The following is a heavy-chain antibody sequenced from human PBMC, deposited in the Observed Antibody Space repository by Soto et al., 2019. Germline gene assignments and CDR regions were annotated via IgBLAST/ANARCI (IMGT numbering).Heavy chain of an antibody. J-gene: IGHJ6*02. CDR3: ARDREGFNTRQYGMDV. CDR1: GYTFNSYG. CDR2: ISVYNGNT. V-gene: IGHV1-18*01. Sequence: QVQLVQSGAEVKKPGASVKVSCKASGYTFNSYGISWVRQAPGQGPEWMGWISVYNGNTNYAQKLQGRVTMTTDTSTTTAYMELRSLTSDDTAVYYCARDREGFNTRQYGMDVWGQGTTVTVSS.